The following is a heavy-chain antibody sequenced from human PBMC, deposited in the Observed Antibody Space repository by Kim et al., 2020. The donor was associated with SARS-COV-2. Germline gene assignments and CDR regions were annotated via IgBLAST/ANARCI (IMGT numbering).Heavy chain of an antibody. J-gene: IGHJ4*02. CDR3: ARESEWLLTGLDY. CDR1: GFTFSSYA. Sequence: GGSLRLSCAASGFTFSSYAMHWVRQAPGKGLEWVAVISYDGSNKYYADSVKGRFTISRDNSKNTLYLQMNSLRAEDTAVYYCARESEWLLTGLDYWGQGTLVTVSS. V-gene: IGHV3-30*04. D-gene: IGHD3-3*01. CDR2: ISYDGSNK.